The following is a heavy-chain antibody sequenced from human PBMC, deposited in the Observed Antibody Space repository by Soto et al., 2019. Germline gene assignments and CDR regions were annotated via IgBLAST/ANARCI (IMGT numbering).Heavy chain of an antibody. CDR1: GGTFSSYA. CDR2: IIPIFGTA. V-gene: IGHV1-69*13. J-gene: IGHJ6*02. CDR3: ASTRYYYDSSGYYYYYYYGMDV. D-gene: IGHD3-22*01. Sequence: SVKVSCKASGGTFSSYAISWVRQAPGQGLEWMGGIIPIFGTANYAQKFQGRVTITADESTGTAYMELSSLRSEDTAVYYCASTRYYYDSSGYYYYYYYGMDVWGQGTTVTVSS.